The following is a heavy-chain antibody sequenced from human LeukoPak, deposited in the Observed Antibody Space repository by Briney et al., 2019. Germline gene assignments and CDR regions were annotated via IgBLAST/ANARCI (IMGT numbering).Heavy chain of an antibody. Sequence: SETLSLTCTVSGGSINDYYWNWLRQPPGKGLEWIGFIYYRGTTNNNPSLKSRVTTSIDTSKKQFSLNLSSVTAADTAIYYCAGVFSGRRPFELWGQGILITVSS. CDR3: AGVFSGRRPFEL. V-gene: IGHV4-59*03. CDR2: IYYRGTT. CDR1: GGSINDYY. D-gene: IGHD3-10*01. J-gene: IGHJ4*02.